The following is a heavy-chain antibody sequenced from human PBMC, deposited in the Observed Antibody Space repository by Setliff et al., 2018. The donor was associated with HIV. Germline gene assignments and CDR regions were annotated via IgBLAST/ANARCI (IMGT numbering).Heavy chain of an antibody. CDR1: GFTFNHTW. CDR2: ISGSGRNT. Sequence: GGSLRLSCAASGFTFNHTWMSWVRQAPGKGLEWVSAISGSGRNTYYADSVKGRFTTSRDNSKNTVSLQMNSLTAEDTAVYYCTRGMDTALSVVGRDDAFDVWGQGTLVTVSS. D-gene: IGHD5-18*01. J-gene: IGHJ3*01. V-gene: IGHV3-23*01. CDR3: TRGMDTALSVVGRDDAFDV.